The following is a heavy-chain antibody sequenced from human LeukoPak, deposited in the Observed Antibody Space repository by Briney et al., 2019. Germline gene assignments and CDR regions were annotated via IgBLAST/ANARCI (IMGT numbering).Heavy chain of an antibody. Sequence: ASVKVSCNASGYTFTSYDINWVRQATGQGLEWMGWMNPNSGNTGYAQKFQGRVTMTRNTSISTACMELSSLRSEDTAVYYCARGYYGDYGMDYWGQGTLVTVSS. CDR3: ARGYYGDYGMDY. CDR2: MNPNSGNT. CDR1: GYTFTSYD. V-gene: IGHV1-8*01. D-gene: IGHD4-17*01. J-gene: IGHJ4*02.